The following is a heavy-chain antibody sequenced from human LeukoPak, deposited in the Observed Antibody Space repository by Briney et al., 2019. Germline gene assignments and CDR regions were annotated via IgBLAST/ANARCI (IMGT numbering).Heavy chain of an antibody. CDR2: IYYSGST. D-gene: IGHD2-21*02. CDR1: GGSISSSSYY. Sequence: SETLSLTCTVSGGSISSSSYYWGWIRQPPGKGLEWIGSIYYSGSTYYNPSLKSRVTISVDTSKNQFSLKLSSVTAADTAVYYCARVGRGGDASTPDYWGQGTLVTVSS. J-gene: IGHJ4*02. CDR3: ARVGRGGDASTPDY. V-gene: IGHV4-39*07.